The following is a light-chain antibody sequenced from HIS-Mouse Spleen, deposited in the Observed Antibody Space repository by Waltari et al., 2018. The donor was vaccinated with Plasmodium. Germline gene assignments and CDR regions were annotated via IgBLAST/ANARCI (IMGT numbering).Light chain of an antibody. Sequence: DIQMTQSPSSLSASVGDRVTIPCRASQSISSYLNWYQQKPGKAPKRLIYAASSLQSGVPSRFSGSGSGTDFTLTISSLQPEDFATYYCQQSYSTWTFGQGTKVEIK. CDR3: QQSYSTWT. J-gene: IGKJ1*01. V-gene: IGKV1-39*01. CDR1: QSISSY. CDR2: AAS.